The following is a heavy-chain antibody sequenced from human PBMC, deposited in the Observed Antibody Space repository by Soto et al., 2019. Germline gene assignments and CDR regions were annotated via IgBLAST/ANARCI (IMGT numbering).Heavy chain of an antibody. CDR3: ARDRETDYDFWSGLHFPHYYYGMDV. D-gene: IGHD3-3*01. CDR1: GYTFTSYG. J-gene: IGHJ6*02. V-gene: IGHV1-18*01. CDR2: ISAYNGNT. Sequence: GASVKVSCNASGYTFTSYGISWVRQAPGQGLEWMGWISAYNGNTNYAQKLQGRVTMTTDTSTSTAYMELRSLRSDDTAVYYCARDRETDYDFWSGLHFPHYYYGMDVWGQGTTVTVSS.